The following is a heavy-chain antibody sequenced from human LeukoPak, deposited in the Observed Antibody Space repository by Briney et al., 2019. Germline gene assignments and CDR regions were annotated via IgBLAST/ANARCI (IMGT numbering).Heavy chain of an antibody. D-gene: IGHD4-17*01. CDR3: ARESVTTPNWFDP. Sequence: PSETLSLTCTVSGGSISSYYWSWIRQPPGKGLEWIGSVYHTGSTQYNPSLKSRLTISVDTSNNRFFLKLKSVTAADTALYYCARESVTTPNWFDPWGQGILVTVSS. CDR1: GGSISSYY. V-gene: IGHV4-59*12. J-gene: IGHJ5*02. CDR2: VYHTGST.